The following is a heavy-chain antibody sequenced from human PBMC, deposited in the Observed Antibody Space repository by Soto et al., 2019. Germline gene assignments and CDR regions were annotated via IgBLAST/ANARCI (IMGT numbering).Heavy chain of an antibody. CDR3: ARNSASWFSGPYYFYGLDV. CDR2: IHYTVSA. J-gene: IGHJ6*02. V-gene: IGHV4-59*01. D-gene: IGHD2-2*01. CDR1: NGCISGYY. Sequence: XGILSLTCSVSNGCISGYYWSWIRQPPGQRLEWIGYIHYTVSANYSPSLKNRATLSVDTSKNSFSLEVHSVTAADTARYYCARNSASWFSGPYYFYGLDVWARGATVTVPS.